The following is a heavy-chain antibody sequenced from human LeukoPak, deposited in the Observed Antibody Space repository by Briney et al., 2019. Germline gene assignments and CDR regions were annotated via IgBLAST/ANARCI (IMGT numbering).Heavy chain of an antibody. CDR3: ARDYVAAAGTPYYYYYGMDV. V-gene: IGHV3-11*01. J-gene: IGHJ6*02. D-gene: IGHD6-13*01. CDR2: ISSSGSTI. Sequence: GGSLRLSCAASGFTFSDYYTSWIRQAPGKGLEWVSYISSSGSTIYYADSVKGRFTISRDNAKNSLYLQMNSLRAEDTAVYYCARDYVAAAGTPYYYYYGMDVWGQGTTVTVSS. CDR1: GFTFSDYY.